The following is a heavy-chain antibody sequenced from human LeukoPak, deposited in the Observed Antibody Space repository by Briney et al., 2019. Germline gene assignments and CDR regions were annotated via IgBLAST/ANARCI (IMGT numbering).Heavy chain of an antibody. D-gene: IGHD3-16*01. CDR1: GGSFSGYY. V-gene: IGHV4-34*01. J-gene: IGHJ4*02. CDR2: INHSGST. Sequence: SETLSLTCAVYGGSFSGYYWSWIRQPPGKGLEWIGEINHSGSTNYNPSLKSRVTISVDTSKNQFSLKLSSVTAADTAVYYCARLSAFGGGRHDYWGQGTLVTVSS. CDR3: ARLSAFGGGRHDY.